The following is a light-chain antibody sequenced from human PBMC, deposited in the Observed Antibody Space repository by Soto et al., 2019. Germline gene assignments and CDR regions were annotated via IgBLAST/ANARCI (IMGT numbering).Light chain of an antibody. Sequence: QAVVTQPASVSGSPGQSITISCTGTSSDVGGYNYVSWYQLHPGKAPKLMIHEVSERPSGVSNRFSGSKSGNTASLTISGLQAEDEADYYCASYASSVTYVFGSGTKVTVL. CDR2: EVS. V-gene: IGLV2-14*01. CDR3: ASYASSVTYV. CDR1: SSDVGGYNY. J-gene: IGLJ1*01.